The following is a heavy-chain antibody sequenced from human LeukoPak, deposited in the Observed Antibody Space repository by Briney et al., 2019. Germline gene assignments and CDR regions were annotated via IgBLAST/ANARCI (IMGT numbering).Heavy chain of an antibody. D-gene: IGHD2-8*01. CDR1: AFTFSSYS. CDR3: ARDFIGVGDAFDI. CDR2: SSSSSSYI. Sequence: GGSLRLSCAASAFTFSSYSMNWVRQAPGKGLEWVSSSSSSSSYIYYADSVKGRFTISRDNAKNSLYLQMNSLRAEDTAVYYCARDFIGVGDAFDIWGQGTMVTVSS. V-gene: IGHV3-21*01. J-gene: IGHJ3*02.